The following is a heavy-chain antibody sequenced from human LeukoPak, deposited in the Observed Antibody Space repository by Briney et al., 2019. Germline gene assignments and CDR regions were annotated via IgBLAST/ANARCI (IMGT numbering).Heavy chain of an antibody. J-gene: IGHJ6*02. V-gene: IGHV3-66*01. Sequence: GGSLRLSCAASGFTVSSNYMSWVRQAPGKGPEWVSVIYSGGSTYYADSVKGRFTISRDNSKNTLYLQMNSLRAEDTAVYYCARRGFEYGMDVWGQGTTVTVSS. CDR2: IYSGGST. CDR1: GFTVSSNY. D-gene: IGHD3-10*01. CDR3: ARRGFEYGMDV.